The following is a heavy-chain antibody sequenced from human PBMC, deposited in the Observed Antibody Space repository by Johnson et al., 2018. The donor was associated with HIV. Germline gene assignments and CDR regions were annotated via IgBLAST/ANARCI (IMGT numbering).Heavy chain of an antibody. J-gene: IGHJ3*02. Sequence: QVQLVESGGGVVQPGRSLRLSCVASGFTFSRYAVHWFRQAPGKGLEWVAIISYDGSNKYYADSVKGRFTISRDNAKNSLYLQMNSLRAEDTAVYYCARARVITFGGVIVRVGAFDIWGQGTMVTVSS. CDR3: ARARVITFGGVIVRVGAFDI. V-gene: IGHV3-30-3*01. CDR1: GFTFSRYA. CDR2: ISYDGSNK. D-gene: IGHD3-16*02.